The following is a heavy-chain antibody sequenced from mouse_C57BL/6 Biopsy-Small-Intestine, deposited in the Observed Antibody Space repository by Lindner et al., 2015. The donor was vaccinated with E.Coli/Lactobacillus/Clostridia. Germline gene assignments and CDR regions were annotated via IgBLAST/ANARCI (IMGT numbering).Heavy chain of an antibody. J-gene: IGHJ4*01. CDR2: IYYSGTI. Sequence: VQLQESGPGLVKPSQTVFLTCTVTGISITTGNYRWSWIRQFPGNKLEWIGYIYYSGTITYNPSLTSRTTITRDTPKNQFFLEMNSLTAEDTATYYCARIYYDIYAMDYWGQGTSVTASS. CDR3: ARIYYDIYAMDY. D-gene: IGHD2-4*01. V-gene: IGHV3-5*01. CDR1: GISITTGNYR.